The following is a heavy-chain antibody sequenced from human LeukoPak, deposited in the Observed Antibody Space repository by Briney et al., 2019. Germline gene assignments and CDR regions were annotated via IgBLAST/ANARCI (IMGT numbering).Heavy chain of an antibody. CDR3: ARGVSHFDY. CDR1: GGSMSNNY. V-gene: IGHV4-59*01. CDR2: IYYSGST. J-gene: IGHJ4*02. Sequence: SETLSLTCNVSGGSMSNNYWSWIRQPPGKGLEWIGYIYYSGSTDYNPSLKSRVTISVDTSKNLFSLKLSSVSAADTAVYYCARGVSHFDYWGQGTLVTVSS.